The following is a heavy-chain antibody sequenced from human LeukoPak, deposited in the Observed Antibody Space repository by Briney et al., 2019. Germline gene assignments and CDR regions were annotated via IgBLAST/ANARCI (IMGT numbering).Heavy chain of an antibody. Sequence: ASVKVSCKASDYILTNYGISWVRQAPGQGLEWMGWINPNSGGTNYAQKFQGRVTMTRDTSISTAYMELSRLRSDDTAIYYCAKNGDRGAYCTGGTCYPYFYYYMDVWGKGTTVTI. CDR3: AKNGDRGAYCTGGTCYPYFYYYMDV. J-gene: IGHJ6*03. CDR2: INPNSGGT. CDR1: DYILTNYG. D-gene: IGHD2-15*01. V-gene: IGHV1-2*02.